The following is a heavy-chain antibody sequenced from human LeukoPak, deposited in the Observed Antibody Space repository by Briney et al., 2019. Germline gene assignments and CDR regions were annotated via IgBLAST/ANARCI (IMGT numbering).Heavy chain of an antibody. D-gene: IGHD2-2*03. CDR2: IDPNSGDT. Sequence: ASVPVSCKASGYSFIGYFIHWVRQAPGQGLEWMGCIDPNSGDTKLAKKFQGRVSMPRETSTRTGYMELSRLRSDDTAVYFCARSGSTGYSLDYWGQGTLVRLST. J-gene: IGHJ4*02. CDR3: ARSGSTGYSLDY. CDR1: GYSFIGYF. V-gene: IGHV1-2*02.